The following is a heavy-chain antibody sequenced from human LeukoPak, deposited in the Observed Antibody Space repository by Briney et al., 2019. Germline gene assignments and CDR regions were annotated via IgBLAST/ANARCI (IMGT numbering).Heavy chain of an antibody. D-gene: IGHD5-12*01. CDR3: ARDLQRGYSGYDPNSYYYYGMDV. J-gene: IGHJ6*02. CDR2: IIPILGIA. V-gene: IGHV1-69*04. Sequence: SVKVSCKASGGTFISYAISWVRQAPGQGREWMGRIIPILGIAKYAQKFQGRVTITSDKSTSTAYMDLSSLRSEDTAVYYCARDLQRGYSGYDPNSYYYYGMDVWGQGTTVTVSS. CDR1: GGTFISYA.